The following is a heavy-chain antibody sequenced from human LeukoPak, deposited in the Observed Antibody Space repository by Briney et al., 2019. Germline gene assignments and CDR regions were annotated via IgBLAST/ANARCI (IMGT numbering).Heavy chain of an antibody. J-gene: IGHJ4*02. CDR2: ISGSGGST. Sequence: QSGGSLRLSCAASGFTFSSYSMNWVRQAPGKGLEWVSAISGSGGSTYYADSVKGRFTISRDNSKNTLYLQMNSLRAEDTAVYYCAKLKRWLQWGIDYWGQGTLVTVSS. CDR1: GFTFSSYS. D-gene: IGHD5-24*01. CDR3: AKLKRWLQWGIDY. V-gene: IGHV3-23*01.